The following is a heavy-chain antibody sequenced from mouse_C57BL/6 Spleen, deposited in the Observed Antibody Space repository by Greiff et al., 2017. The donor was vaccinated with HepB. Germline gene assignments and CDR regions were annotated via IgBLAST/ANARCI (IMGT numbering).Heavy chain of an antibody. J-gene: IGHJ3*01. CDR1: GYAFTNYL. CDR2: INPGSGGT. Sequence: QVQLKESGAELVRPGTSVKVSCKASGYAFTNYLIEWVKQRPGQGLEWIGVINPGSGGTNYNEKFKGKATLTADKSSSTAYMQLSSLTSEDSAVYFCAREEGQLGWFAYWGQGTLVTVSA. CDR3: AREEGQLGWFAY. D-gene: IGHD3-3*01. V-gene: IGHV1-54*01.